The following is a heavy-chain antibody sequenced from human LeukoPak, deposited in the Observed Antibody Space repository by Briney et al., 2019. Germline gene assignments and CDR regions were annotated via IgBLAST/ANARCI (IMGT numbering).Heavy chain of an antibody. V-gene: IGHV1-2*02. J-gene: IGHJ4*02. CDR1: GYTFTDFY. D-gene: IGHD3-10*01. CDR2: ITPNSGGT. CDR3: ARGVDYYGSGSYHFDS. Sequence: ASVKVSCKASGYTFTDFYIHWVRQAPGQGLEWMGWITPNSGGTNYAQNFQGRVTPTRDTSISTAYMELSRLRSDDTAVYYCARGVDYYGSGSYHFDSWGLGTLVTVSS.